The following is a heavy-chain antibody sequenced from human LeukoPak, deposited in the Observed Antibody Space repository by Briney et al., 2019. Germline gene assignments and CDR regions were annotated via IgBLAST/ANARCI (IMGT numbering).Heavy chain of an antibody. D-gene: IGHD3-10*01. Sequence: GESLKISCKGSGYSFTSYWIGWVRQIPGKGLEWMGSIYLGDSDTRHSPSFQGQVTISADKSISTAYLQWSRLKASDTAMYYCARQSLSYYYGSGSYRHYYYYYMDVWGKGTTVTVSS. V-gene: IGHV5-51*01. J-gene: IGHJ6*03. CDR3: ARQSLSYYYGSGSYRHYYYYYMDV. CDR1: GYSFTSYW. CDR2: IYLGDSDT.